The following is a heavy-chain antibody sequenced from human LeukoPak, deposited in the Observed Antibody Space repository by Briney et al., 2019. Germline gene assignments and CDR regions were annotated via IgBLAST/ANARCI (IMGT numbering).Heavy chain of an antibody. CDR1: GFTFDDYG. J-gene: IGHJ4*02. CDR3: ARDLATADGVDY. CDR2: INCNGGST. Sequence: AGGSLRLSCAASGFTFDDYGISWVRQAPGKGPEWVSGINCNGGSTGYADSVKGRFTISRDNAKNSLYLQMNSLRAEDTALYYCARDLATADGVDYWGQGTLVTVSS. D-gene: IGHD1-26*01. V-gene: IGHV3-20*04.